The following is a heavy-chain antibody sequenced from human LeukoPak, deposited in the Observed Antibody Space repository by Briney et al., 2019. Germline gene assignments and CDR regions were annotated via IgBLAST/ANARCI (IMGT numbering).Heavy chain of an antibody. V-gene: IGHV1-2*06. Sequence: ASVKVSCKASGHTFTGYYMHWVRQAPGQGLEWMGRINPNSGGTNYAQKFQGRVTMTRDTSISTAYMELSRLRSDDTAVYYCARGNAQYYDFWSGLAFDYWGQGTLDTVSS. CDR3: ARGNAQYYDFWSGLAFDY. CDR2: INPNSGGT. CDR1: GHTFTGYY. J-gene: IGHJ4*02. D-gene: IGHD3-3*01.